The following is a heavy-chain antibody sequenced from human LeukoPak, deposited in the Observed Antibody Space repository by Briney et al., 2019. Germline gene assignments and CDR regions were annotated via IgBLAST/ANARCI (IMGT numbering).Heavy chain of an antibody. J-gene: IGHJ4*02. Sequence: ASVTVSCKASGYTFTGYYMHWVRQAPGQGLEWMGRINPNSGGTNYAQKFQGRVTMTRDTSISTAYMELSRLRSDDTAVYYCARGTSGWYGFDYWGQGTLVTVSS. D-gene: IGHD6-19*01. CDR1: GYTFTGYY. CDR2: INPNSGGT. CDR3: ARGTSGWYGFDY. V-gene: IGHV1-2*06.